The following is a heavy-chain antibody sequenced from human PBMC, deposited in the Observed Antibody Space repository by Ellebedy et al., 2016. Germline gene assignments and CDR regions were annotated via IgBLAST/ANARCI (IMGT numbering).Heavy chain of an antibody. CDR3: ARATTPADAAMVRFDQ. Sequence: SETLSLTCAVSGYSISSSCWWGWIRQPPGRGLEWIGYISYSGSTFYNPSLQSRVTISGDAPKNQFSLKLSSVTAADTAVFYCARATTPADAAMVRFDQWGQGTLVTVSS. J-gene: IGHJ4*02. D-gene: IGHD5-18*01. CDR1: GYSISSSCW. CDR2: ISYSGST. V-gene: IGHV4-28*03.